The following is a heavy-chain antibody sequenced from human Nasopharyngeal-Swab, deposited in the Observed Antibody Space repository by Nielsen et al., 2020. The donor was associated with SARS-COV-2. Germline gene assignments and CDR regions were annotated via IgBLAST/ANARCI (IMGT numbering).Heavy chain of an antibody. V-gene: IGHV3-21*01. CDR3: ARDKGGGGGTLAFDI. D-gene: IGHD3-16*01. CDR2: ISSSSSYI. Sequence: VRQMPGKGREWVSSISSSSSYIYYADSVTGRFTISRGNAKNSLYQQMNSLRAENTAVYYCARDKGGGGGTLAFDIWGQGTMVTVSS. J-gene: IGHJ3*02.